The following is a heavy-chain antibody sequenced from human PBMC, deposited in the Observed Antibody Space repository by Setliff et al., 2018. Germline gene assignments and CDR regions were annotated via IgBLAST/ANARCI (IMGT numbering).Heavy chain of an antibody. Sequence: SETLSLTCTVSGGSISNYYWSWIRQPAGKGLEWIGRINHSGSTNYNPSLKSRVTISVDTSKNQFSLKLSSVTAADTAVYYCARGRGYCSSTSCSTYYYYGMDVWGQGTTVTVSS. CDR1: GGSISNYY. CDR2: INHSGST. J-gene: IGHJ6*02. D-gene: IGHD2-2*01. CDR3: ARGRGYCSSTSCSTYYYYGMDV. V-gene: IGHV4-4*07.